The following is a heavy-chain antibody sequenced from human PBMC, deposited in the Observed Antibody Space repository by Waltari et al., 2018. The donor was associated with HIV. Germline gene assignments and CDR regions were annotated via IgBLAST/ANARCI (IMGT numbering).Heavy chain of an antibody. J-gene: IGHJ4*02. CDR2: ISSSSSYI. V-gene: IGHV3-21*01. CDR1: GFTWSRQR. D-gene: IGHD3-22*01. Sequence: EVQLVESGGGLVKPGGSVRLAGAASGFTWSRQRLNWVRQAPGKVLEWVSSISSSSSYIYYADSVKGRFTISRDNAKNSLYLQMNSLRAEDTAVYYCARVDYYHSTKSRYFDSWGQGTLVTVSS. CDR3: ARVDYYHSTKSRYFDS.